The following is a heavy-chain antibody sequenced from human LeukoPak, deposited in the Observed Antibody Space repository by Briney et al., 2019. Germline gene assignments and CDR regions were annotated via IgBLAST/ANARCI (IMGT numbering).Heavy chain of an antibody. J-gene: IGHJ1*01. CDR2: IKSKTDGGTT. CDR1: GFTFSNAW. Sequence: PGGSLRLSCAASGFTFSNAWMSWVRQAPGKGLEWVGRIKSKTDGGTTDYAAPVKGRFTISRDDSKNTLYLQMNSLKTEDTAVYYCTTEIQLLYLPEYFQHWGQGTLVTVSS. D-gene: IGHD2-2*02. V-gene: IGHV3-15*01. CDR3: TTEIQLLYLPEYFQH.